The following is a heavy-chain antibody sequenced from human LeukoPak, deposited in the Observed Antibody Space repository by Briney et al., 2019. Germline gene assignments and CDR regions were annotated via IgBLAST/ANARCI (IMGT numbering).Heavy chain of an antibody. CDR3: ARDDRMDV. CDR1: GFTFSSYD. V-gene: IGHV3-30*03. CDR2: MSFDGSNI. J-gene: IGHJ6*02. Sequence: PGGSLRLSCAASGFTFSSYDLHWVRQAPGKGLEWVALMSFDGSNIYHADSVKGRFTISRDNSKNTLYLQMNSLRAEDTAVYYCARDDRMDVWGQGTTVTVSS.